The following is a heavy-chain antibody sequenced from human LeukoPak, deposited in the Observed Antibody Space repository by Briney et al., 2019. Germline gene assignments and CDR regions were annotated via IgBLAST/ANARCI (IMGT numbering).Heavy chain of an antibody. Sequence: SETLSLTCTVSGGAIRSHYWNWIRQPAGKGLEWIGRIYSSGYTNDNPFLKSRITMSVDMSKNQFSLRLNSVTAADTAVYYCARGEHSVDSWGQGRLVTVSS. V-gene: IGHV4-4*07. CDR2: IYSSGYT. D-gene: IGHD1/OR15-1a*01. CDR3: ARGEHSVDS. J-gene: IGHJ4*02. CDR1: GGAIRSHY.